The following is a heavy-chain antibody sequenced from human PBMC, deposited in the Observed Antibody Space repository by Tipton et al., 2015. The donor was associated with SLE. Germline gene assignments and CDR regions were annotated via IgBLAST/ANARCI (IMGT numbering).Heavy chain of an antibody. D-gene: IGHD6-13*01. CDR2: IYYTGST. V-gene: IGHV4-59*11. CDR3: ARGASAAGTYL. CDR1: DDSIGSHY. J-gene: IGHJ5*02. Sequence: TLSLTCTVSDDSIGSHYWTWIRQPPGKGLEYIGYIYYTGSTHYNPSLKSRVTISVDTSKNQFSLRLSSVTAADTAVYYCARGASAAGTYLWGQGTLVTVSS.